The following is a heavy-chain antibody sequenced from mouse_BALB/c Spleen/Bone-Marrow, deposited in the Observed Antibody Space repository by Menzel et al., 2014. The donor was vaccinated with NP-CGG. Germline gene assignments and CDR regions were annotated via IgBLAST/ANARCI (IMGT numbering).Heavy chain of an antibody. J-gene: IGHJ1*01. Sequence: EVKVVESGGGLVKPGGSLKLSCAASGFTFSDYYMYWVRQTPEKRLEWVATISDGGSYTYYPDSVKGRFTISRDNAKNNLYQQMSSLKSEDTAMYYCARFYYYGSSYFDVWGAGTTVTVSS. CDR2: ISDGGSYT. D-gene: IGHD1-1*01. V-gene: IGHV5-4*02. CDR1: GFTFSDYY. CDR3: ARFYYYGSSYFDV.